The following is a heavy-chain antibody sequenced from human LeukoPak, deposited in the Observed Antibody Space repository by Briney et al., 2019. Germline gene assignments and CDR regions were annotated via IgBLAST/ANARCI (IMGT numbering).Heavy chain of an antibody. D-gene: IGHD6-19*01. J-gene: IGHJ4*02. CDR3: ARSSVAYRYLDY. CDR2: IKGDVRDK. CDR1: GFTFSSYW. Sequence: PGGSLRLSCSASGFTFSSYWMSWVRQAPGKGLEWVANIKGDVRDKYYVDSVRGRFTISRDNAKNSLYLQMNSLRAEDTAVYYCARSSVAYRYLDYWGQGTLVTVSS. V-gene: IGHV3-7*01.